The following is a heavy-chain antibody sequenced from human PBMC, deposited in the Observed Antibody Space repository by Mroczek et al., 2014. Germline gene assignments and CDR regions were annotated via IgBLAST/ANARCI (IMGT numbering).Heavy chain of an antibody. CDR1: GFTFSSYW. J-gene: IGHJ3*02. CDR3: ARVWSTSLAVALDDAFDI. V-gene: IGHV3-7*01. D-gene: IGHD2-2*01. Sequence: ESGGGLVQPGGSLRLSCAASGFTFSSYWMSWVRQAPGKGLEWVANIKQDGSEKYYVDSVKGRFTISRDNAKNSLYLQMNSLRAEDTAVYYCARVWSTSLAVALDDAFDIWGQGTMVTVSS. CDR2: IKQDGSEK.